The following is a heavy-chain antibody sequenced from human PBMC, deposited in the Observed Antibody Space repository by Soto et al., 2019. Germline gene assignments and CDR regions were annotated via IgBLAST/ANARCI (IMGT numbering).Heavy chain of an antibody. CDR1: GGTFSSYA. CDR3: ARSPTAMVEPSSFDY. Sequence: SVKVSCKASGGTFSSYAISWVRQAPGQGLEWMGGIIPIFGTANYAQKFQGRVTITADESTSTAYMELSSLRSEDTAVYYCARSPTAMVEPSSFDYWGQGTLVTVSS. CDR2: IIPIFGTA. D-gene: IGHD5-18*01. J-gene: IGHJ4*02. V-gene: IGHV1-69*13.